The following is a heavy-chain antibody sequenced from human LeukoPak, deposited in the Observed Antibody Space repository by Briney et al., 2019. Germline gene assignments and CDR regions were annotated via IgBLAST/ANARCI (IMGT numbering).Heavy chain of an antibody. CDR1: GFTFSSYG. D-gene: IGHD6-13*01. CDR2: IWYDGSNK. V-gene: IGHV3-33*01. Sequence: GGSLRLSCAASGFTFSSYGMHWVRQAPGKGLEWVAVIWYDGSNKYYADSVKGRFTISRDNSKNTLYLEMNSLRAGDTAVYYCARDLAAALDFWGQGTLVTVSS. J-gene: IGHJ4*02. CDR3: ARDLAAALDF.